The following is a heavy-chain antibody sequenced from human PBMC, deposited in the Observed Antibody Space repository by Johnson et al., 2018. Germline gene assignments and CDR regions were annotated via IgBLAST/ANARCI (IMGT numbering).Heavy chain of an antibody. Sequence: EVRLVESGGGLVQPSRSLTLSCEASGFTFEDYAMHWVRQAPGEGLEWVSGISWNSRYIDYADSVKGRFTISRDNAKNSLYLQKNSLRAEDTALYYCAKDARRTFSEFDYWGQGTLVTVSS. V-gene: IGHV3-9*01. J-gene: IGHJ4*02. CDR2: ISWNSRYI. CDR1: GFTFEDYA. CDR3: AKDARRTFSEFDY. D-gene: IGHD3-3*02.